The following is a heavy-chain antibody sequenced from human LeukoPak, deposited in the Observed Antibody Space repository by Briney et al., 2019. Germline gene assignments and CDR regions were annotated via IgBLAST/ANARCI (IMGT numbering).Heavy chain of an antibody. J-gene: IGHJ5*02. CDR2: INHSGST. V-gene: IGHV4-34*01. CDR1: GGSFSGYY. Sequence: SETLSLTCAVYGGSFSGYYWSWIRQPPGEGLEWIGEINHSGSTNYNPSLKSRVTISVDTSKNQFSLKLSSVTAADTAVYYCARDGYQLLPRGGFDPWGQGTLVTVSS. D-gene: IGHD2-2*01. CDR3: ARDGYQLLPRGGFDP.